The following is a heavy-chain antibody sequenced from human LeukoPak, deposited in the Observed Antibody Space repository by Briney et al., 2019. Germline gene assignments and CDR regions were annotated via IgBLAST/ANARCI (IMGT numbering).Heavy chain of an antibody. D-gene: IGHD6-13*01. Sequence: PGGSLRLSCAASGFTLSSYWMSWVRQAPGKGLEWVVNIKQDGSAIYYVDFVKGRFTISRDNAKNSLYLQMNSLRAEDTAVYYCARCGVGVAAAAANCWGQGTLLTVSS. CDR1: GFTLSSYW. CDR3: ARCGVGVAAAAANC. CDR2: IKQDGSAI. V-gene: IGHV3-7*01. J-gene: IGHJ4*02.